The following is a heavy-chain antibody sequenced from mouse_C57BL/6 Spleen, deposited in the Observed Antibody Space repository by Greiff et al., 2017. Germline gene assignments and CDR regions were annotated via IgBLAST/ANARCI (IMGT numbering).Heavy chain of an antibody. V-gene: IGHV5-17*01. CDR3: ARGDLGSSSFDY. CDR1: GFTFSDYG. J-gene: IGHJ2*01. CDR2: ISSGSSTI. D-gene: IGHD1-1*01. Sequence: EVKLVESGGGLVKPGGSLKLSCAASGFTFSDYGMHWFRQAPEKGLEWVAYISSGSSTIYYADTVKGRFTISRDNAKNTLFLQMTSLSSEDTAIYYCARGDLGSSSFDYWGQGTTLTVSS.